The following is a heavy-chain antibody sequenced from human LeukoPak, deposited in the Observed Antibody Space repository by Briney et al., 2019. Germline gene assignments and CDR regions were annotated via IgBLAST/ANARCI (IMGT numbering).Heavy chain of an antibody. CDR2: ISTSGST. Sequence: SETLSLTCTVSGDSITGYYWSWIRQPAGKGLEWIGRISTSGSTNYNPSLKSRVTMSVDTSKNQVSLKVNSVTAADTAVYYCARGPWFGPWGQGTQVTVSS. CDR3: ARGPWFGP. CDR1: GDSITGYY. J-gene: IGHJ5*02. V-gene: IGHV4-4*07.